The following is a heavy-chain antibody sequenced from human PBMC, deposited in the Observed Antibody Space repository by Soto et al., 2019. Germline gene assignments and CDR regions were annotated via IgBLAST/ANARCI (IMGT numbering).Heavy chain of an antibody. V-gene: IGHV1-8*01. CDR1: GYTFTIYY. CDR3: ARDKITGILDY. CDR2: MNPNSGNT. J-gene: IGHJ4*02. D-gene: IGHD1-20*01. Sequence: ASVKVSCKASGYTFTIYYINWVRQATGQGFEWMGWMNPNSGNTGYAQKFQGRVTMTRDTSITTAYMELSSLRSEDTAVYYYARDKITGILDYWGQGTLVTVSS.